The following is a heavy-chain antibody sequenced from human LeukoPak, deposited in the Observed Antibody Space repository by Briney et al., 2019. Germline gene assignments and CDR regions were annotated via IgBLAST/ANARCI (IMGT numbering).Heavy chain of an antibody. V-gene: IGHV3-11*04. CDR2: ISSSGSTI. J-gene: IGHJ6*02. Sequence: GGSLRLSCAASGFTFSDYYMSWIRQAPGKGLEWVSYISSSGSTIYYADSVKGRFTISRDNAKNSLYLQMNSLRAEDTAVYYCASRRGVTMYYYYGMDVWGQGTTVTVSS. CDR1: GFTFSDYY. CDR3: ASRRGVTMYYYYGMDV. D-gene: IGHD3-10*01.